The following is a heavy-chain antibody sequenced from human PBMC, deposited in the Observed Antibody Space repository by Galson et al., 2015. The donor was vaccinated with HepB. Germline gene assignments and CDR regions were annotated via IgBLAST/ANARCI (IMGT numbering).Heavy chain of an antibody. CDR2: LYYSGTT. CDR1: RGSISSRNHY. CDR3: ARHQTRRRDCVSTSCWWGWGIDY. J-gene: IGHJ4*02. D-gene: IGHD2-2*01. V-gene: IGHV4-39*01. Sequence: ETLSLTCTVSRGSISSRNHYWGWIRQPPGKRLEWLGSLYYSGTTYHNPDLKSRVTISVDTSKNQFSLKLNSVTAADTAVYYCARHQTRRRDCVSTSCWWGWGIDYWGQGTLVTVSS.